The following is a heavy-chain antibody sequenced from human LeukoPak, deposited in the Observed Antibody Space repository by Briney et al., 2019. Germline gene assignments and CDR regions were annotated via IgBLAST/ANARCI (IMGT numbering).Heavy chain of an antibody. CDR2: IFYNEGT. CDR3: VKSNSRYQPWTLDI. D-gene: IGHD2-2*01. J-gene: IGHJ3*02. CDR1: GYSISSGYY. Sequence: ASETLSLTCTVSGYSISSGYYWGWIRQPPGKGLEGFGYIFYNEGTSYNPSLKSRVTISVDTSNNQLSLKVNSVTAADTAMYYCVKSNSRYQPWTLDIWGRGTMVTVSS. V-gene: IGHV4-61*01.